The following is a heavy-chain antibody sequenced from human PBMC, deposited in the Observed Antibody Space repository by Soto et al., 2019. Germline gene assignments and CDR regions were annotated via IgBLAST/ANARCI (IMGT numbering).Heavy chain of an antibody. CDR1: GYSFTTYG. CDR3: AREGPAPYYYYGMDV. Sequence: QVQLVQSGGEVKKPGASVKGSCKTSGYSFTTYGISWVRQAPGQGLEWMGWISAYNGNTNYAQKLQGRVTMTTDTSTSTAYMELRSLRSDDTAVYYCAREGPAPYYYYGMDVWGQGSTVTVSS. V-gene: IGHV1-18*01. CDR2: ISAYNGNT. J-gene: IGHJ6*02.